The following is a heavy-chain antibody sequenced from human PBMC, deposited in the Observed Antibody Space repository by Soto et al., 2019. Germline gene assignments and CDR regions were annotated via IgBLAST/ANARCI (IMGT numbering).Heavy chain of an antibody. CDR1: GYTFTSYG. V-gene: IGHV1-18*01. D-gene: IGHD3-9*01. CDR2: ISAYNGNT. J-gene: IGHJ6*02. CDR3: ARVGVLRYSENKAYGMDV. Sequence: ASVKVSCKASGYTFTSYGISWVRQAPGQGLEWMGWISAYNGNTNYAQKLQGRVTMTTDTSTSTAYMELRSLRSDDTAVYYCARVGVLRYSENKAYGMDVWGQGTTVTVSS.